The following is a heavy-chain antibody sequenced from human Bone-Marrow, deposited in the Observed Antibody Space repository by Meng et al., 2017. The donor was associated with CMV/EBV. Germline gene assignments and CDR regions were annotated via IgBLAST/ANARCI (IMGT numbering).Heavy chain of an antibody. D-gene: IGHD3-16*01. CDR2: ISYGGDT. Sequence: SETLSLTCTVSGASMSAYYWSWIRHPTGKGLEWIGYISYGGDTTYNPSLSSRVTISIDTSKTQFSQTLSSVTAADTPIYYCSSQEGGTSRANWGQGTLVTVSS. J-gene: IGHJ4*02. CDR1: GASMSAYY. CDR3: SSQEGGTSRAN. V-gene: IGHV4-59*12.